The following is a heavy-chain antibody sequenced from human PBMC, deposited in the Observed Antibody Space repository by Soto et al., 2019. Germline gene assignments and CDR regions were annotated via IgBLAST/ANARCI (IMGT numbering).Heavy chain of an antibody. J-gene: IGHJ3*02. CDR2: ISSSGSTI. CDR3: ASTLTRNAFDI. V-gene: IGHV3-11*01. CDR1: GFTFSDYY. Sequence: GGSLRLSCAASGFTFSDYYMSWIRQAPGKGLEWVSYISSSGSTIYYADSVKGRFTISRDNAKNSLYLQMNSLRAEDTAVYYCASTLTRNAFDIWGQGTMVTVSS.